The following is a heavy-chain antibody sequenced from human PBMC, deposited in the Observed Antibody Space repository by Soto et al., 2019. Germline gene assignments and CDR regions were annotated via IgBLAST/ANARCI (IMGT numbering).Heavy chain of an antibody. D-gene: IGHD4-17*01. J-gene: IGHJ6*03. V-gene: IGHV3-23*01. CDR1: GFTFSSYA. CDR2: ISGSGGST. CDR3: AKGPARRVTTRPTPYYYMDV. Sequence: GGSLRLSCAASGFTFSSYAMSWVRQAPGKGLEWVSAISGSGGSTYYADSVKGRFTISRDNSKNTLYLQMNSLRAEDTAVYYCAKGPARRVTTRPTPYYYMDVWGKGTTVTVSS.